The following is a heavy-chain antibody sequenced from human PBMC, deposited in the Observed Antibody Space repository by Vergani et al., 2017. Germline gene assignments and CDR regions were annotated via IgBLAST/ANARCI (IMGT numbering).Heavy chain of an antibody. D-gene: IGHD3-16*02. CDR2: IGTAGDT. Sequence: EVQLVESGGGLVQPGGSLRLSCAASGFTFSSYDMHWVRQATGKGLEWVSAIGTAGDTYYPGSVKGRFTISRENAKNSLYLQMNSLRAGDTAVYYCARGSADDYVWGSYREHAFDIWGQGTMVTVSS. J-gene: IGHJ3*02. CDR3: ARGSADDYVWGSYREHAFDI. CDR1: GFTFSSYD. V-gene: IGHV3-13*01.